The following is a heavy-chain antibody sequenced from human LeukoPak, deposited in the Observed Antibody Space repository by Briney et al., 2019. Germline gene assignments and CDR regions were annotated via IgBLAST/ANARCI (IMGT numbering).Heavy chain of an antibody. CDR3: TRDHCSYINCYEDYYYGMDV. CDR1: GYTFTGYY. D-gene: IGHD2-2*01. J-gene: IGHJ6*02. CDR2: INPTTGAT. Sequence: ASVKVSCKASGYTFTGYYMHWVRQAPGQGLEWMGWINPTTGATDIAQKFQGRVTMTRDTSISAAYMELSRLRSDDTAVYYCTRDHCSYINCYEDYYYGMDVWGQGTTVTVSS. V-gene: IGHV1-2*02.